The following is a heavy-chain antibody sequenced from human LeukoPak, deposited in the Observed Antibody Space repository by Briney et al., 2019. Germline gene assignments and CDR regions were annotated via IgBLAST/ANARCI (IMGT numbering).Heavy chain of an antibody. J-gene: IGHJ4*02. Sequence: GGSLRLSCAASGFTFSSYWMSWVRQAPGKGLEWVANIKQDGSEKYYVDSVKGRFTISRDNAKNSLYLQMNSLRAEDTAVYYCARTQTYYDFWSGPSDPYFDYWGQGTLVSFSS. CDR3: ARTQTYYDFWSGPSDPYFDY. D-gene: IGHD3-3*01. V-gene: IGHV3-7*01. CDR1: GFTFSSYW. CDR2: IKQDGSEK.